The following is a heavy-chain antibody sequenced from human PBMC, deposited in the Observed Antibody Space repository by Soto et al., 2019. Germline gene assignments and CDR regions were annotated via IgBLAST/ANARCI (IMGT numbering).Heavy chain of an antibody. D-gene: IGHD3-22*01. CDR1: GGTFSSYA. V-gene: IGHV1-69*06. Sequence: QVQLVQSGAEVKKPGSSVKVSCKASGGTFSSYAISWVRQAPGQGREWMGGIIPIFGTANYAQKFQGRVTFPADKSTRTAYMELSSLRSEDTAVYYCAGGASDYSDSSGGWGQGTLVTVSS. J-gene: IGHJ4*02. CDR3: AGGASDYSDSSGG. CDR2: IIPIFGTA.